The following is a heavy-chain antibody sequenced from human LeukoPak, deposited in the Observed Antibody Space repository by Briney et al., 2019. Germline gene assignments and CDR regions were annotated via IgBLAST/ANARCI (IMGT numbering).Heavy chain of an antibody. CDR3: ARGYYYSSGSFPFYF. D-gene: IGHD3-10*01. CDR2: IHNSGTT. V-gene: IGHV4-34*01. Sequence: SETLSLTCAVSGGPFSGYFWSWIRQSSGKGLEWIGEIHNSGTTNYNPSLNSRVTISEDTSKNQFYLNLSSVTAADTAVYYCARGYYYSSGSFPFYFWGQGTLVTVSS. J-gene: IGHJ4*02. CDR1: GGPFSGYF.